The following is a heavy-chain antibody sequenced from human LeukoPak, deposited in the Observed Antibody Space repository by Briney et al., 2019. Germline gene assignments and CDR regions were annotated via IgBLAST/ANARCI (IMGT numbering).Heavy chain of an antibody. V-gene: IGHV3-53*01. CDR2: IYSGGST. Sequence: PGGSLRLSCAASGFTVSSNYMSWVRQAPGKGLECVSVIYSGGSTYYADSVKGRFTISRDNSKNTLYLQMNSLRAEDTAVYYCARDRGFNWFDPWGQGTLVTVSS. CDR3: ARDRGFNWFDP. J-gene: IGHJ5*02. CDR1: GFTVSSNY.